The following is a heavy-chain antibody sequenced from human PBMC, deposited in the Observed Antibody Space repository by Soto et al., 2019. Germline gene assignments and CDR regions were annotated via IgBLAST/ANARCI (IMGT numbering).Heavy chain of an antibody. CDR1: GFSLTTYS. D-gene: IGHD3-3*01. V-gene: IGHV3-30-3*01. CDR2: ISYDGSNK. J-gene: IGHJ4*02. Sequence: HPGGSLRLSCAAPGFSLTTYSMHWVGQAPGKGLDWVAVISYDGSNKYYADSVRGRFTISRDNSKNTLYLQMNSLRAEHTAVYYCAREVTIFGVVSPFDYWGQGTLVTVSS. CDR3: AREVTIFGVVSPFDY.